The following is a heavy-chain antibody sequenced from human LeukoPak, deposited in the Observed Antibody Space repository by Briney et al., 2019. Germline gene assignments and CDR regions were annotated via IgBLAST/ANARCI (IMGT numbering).Heavy chain of an antibody. CDR1: GGSISSGSYY. J-gene: IGHJ3*02. CDR3: AREIGTRGYDAFDI. V-gene: IGHV4-61*02. Sequence: SETLSLTCTVSGGSISSGSYYWRWIRQPAGKGLEWIGRIYTSGSTNYNPSLKSRVTISVDTSKNQFSLKLSSVTAADTAVYYCAREIGTRGYDAFDIWGQGTMVTVSS. D-gene: IGHD1-7*01. CDR2: IYTSGST.